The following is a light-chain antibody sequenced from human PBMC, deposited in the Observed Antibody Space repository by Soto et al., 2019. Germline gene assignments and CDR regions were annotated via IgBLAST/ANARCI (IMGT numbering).Light chain of an antibody. Sequence: QSALPQPPSLSGTPGQRVTISCSGSSSNIAGNTVHWYQHLPGTAPKLLIYINDQRPSGVPGRFSASTSGTSASLAISGLQSDDEADYYCATWDDDLNAAVFGGGTQLTVL. CDR3: ATWDDDLNAAV. CDR1: SSNIAGNT. CDR2: IND. J-gene: IGLJ7*01. V-gene: IGLV1-44*01.